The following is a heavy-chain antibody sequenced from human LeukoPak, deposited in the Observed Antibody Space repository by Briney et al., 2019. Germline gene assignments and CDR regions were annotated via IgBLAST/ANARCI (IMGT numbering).Heavy chain of an antibody. V-gene: IGHV3-21*04. Sequence: PGGSLRLSCAASGFTFSSYSMNWVRQAPGKGLEWVSSISSSSSYIYYADSVKGRFTISRDNAKNSLYLQMNSLRAEDTALYYCARDFSSGLTPGCDYWGQGTLVTVSS. D-gene: IGHD6-19*01. J-gene: IGHJ4*02. CDR2: ISSSSSYI. CDR3: ARDFSSGLTPGCDY. CDR1: GFTFSSYS.